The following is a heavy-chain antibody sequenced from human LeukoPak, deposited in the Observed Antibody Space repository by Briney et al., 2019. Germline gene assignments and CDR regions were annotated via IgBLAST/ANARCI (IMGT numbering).Heavy chain of an antibody. Sequence: PGGSLRLSCAASGFTFNSYTMSWVREAPGKGLEWVSSISGSGNYIYHADSVKGRFTISRDDAQNSVYLQMNSLKDEDTAVYYCARSRSSSPYDKNLNFWGQGTLVIASS. CDR1: GFTFNSYT. CDR2: ISGSGNYI. V-gene: IGHV3-21*01. J-gene: IGHJ4*02. D-gene: IGHD3-10*01. CDR3: ARSRSSSPYDKNLNF.